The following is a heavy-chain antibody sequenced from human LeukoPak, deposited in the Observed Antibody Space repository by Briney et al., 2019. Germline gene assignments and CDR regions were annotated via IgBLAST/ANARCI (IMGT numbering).Heavy chain of an antibody. CDR3: ARDGSGYYYFDY. CDR2: IYYSGST. J-gene: IGHJ4*02. CDR1: GGSISSGDYY. Sequence: SETLSLTCTVSGGSISSGDYYWSWIRQPPGKGLEWIGYIYYSGSTYYNPSLKSRVTISVDTSKNQFPLKLSSVTAADTAVYYCARDGSGYYYFDYWGQGTLVTVSS. V-gene: IGHV4-30-4*08. D-gene: IGHD3-22*01.